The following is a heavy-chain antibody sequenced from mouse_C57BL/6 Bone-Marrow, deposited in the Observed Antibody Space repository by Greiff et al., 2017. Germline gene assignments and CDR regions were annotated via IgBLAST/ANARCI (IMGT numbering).Heavy chain of an antibody. CDR2: IYPRSGNT. V-gene: IGHV1-81*01. CDR3: ARRGYDYDLAWFAD. CDR1: GYTFTSYG. J-gene: IGHJ3*01. D-gene: IGHD2-4*01. Sequence: QVQLQQSGAELARPGASVKLSCKASGYTFTSYGISWVKQRTGQGLEWIGEIYPRSGNTYYNEKFKGKATLTADKSSSTAYMELRSLTSEDSAVYFCARRGYDYDLAWFADWGQGTLVTVSA.